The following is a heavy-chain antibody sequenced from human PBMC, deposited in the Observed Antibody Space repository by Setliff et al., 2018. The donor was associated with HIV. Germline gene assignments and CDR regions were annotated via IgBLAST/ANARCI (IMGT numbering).Heavy chain of an antibody. V-gene: IGHV4-59*08. Sequence: PSETLSLTCTVSDDSISSNYWSWIRQPPGKGLEWIGYIYYSGSTYYNPSLKSRVTISVDTSKSQFSLKLSSVTAADTAVYYCARRRDGYNSAPWRNDYWGQGTLVTVSS. CDR1: DDSISSNY. J-gene: IGHJ4*02. D-gene: IGHD5-12*01. CDR3: ARRRDGYNSAPWRNDY. CDR2: IYYSGST.